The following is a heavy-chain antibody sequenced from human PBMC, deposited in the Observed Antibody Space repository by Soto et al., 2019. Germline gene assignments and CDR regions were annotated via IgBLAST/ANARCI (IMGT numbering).Heavy chain of an antibody. Sequence: ASVKVSCKASGYTFTGYYMHWVRQAPGQGLEWMGWINPNSGGTNYAQKFQGRVTMTRNTSISTAYMELSSLRSEDTAVYYCARAITMVRGVIINYYYYYYMDVWGKGTTVTVSS. CDR2: INPNSGGT. CDR3: ARAITMVRGVIINYYYYYYMDV. D-gene: IGHD3-10*01. CDR1: GYTFTGYY. J-gene: IGHJ6*03. V-gene: IGHV1-2*02.